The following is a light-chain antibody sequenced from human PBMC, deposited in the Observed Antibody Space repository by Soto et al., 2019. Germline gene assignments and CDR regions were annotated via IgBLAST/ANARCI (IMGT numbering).Light chain of an antibody. CDR2: EES. J-gene: IGKJ4*01. CDR3: QQVKTYPRT. CDR1: QAVPNN. V-gene: IGKV1-9*01. Sequence: DTHLTQSPSFLSASVGDRVTITCRPSQAVPNNMAWYQQKPGKPPKLLIYEESTLHSGVPSRFSGRKSGTQFTLTIDSLQPEDFATYYCQQVKTYPRTFGGETKVEIK.